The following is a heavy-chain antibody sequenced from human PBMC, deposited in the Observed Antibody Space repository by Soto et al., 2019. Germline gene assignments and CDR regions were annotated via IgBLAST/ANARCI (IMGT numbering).Heavy chain of an antibody. CDR1: GFTFSSYG. CDR2: ISYDGSNK. D-gene: IGHD3-22*01. V-gene: IGHV3-30*03. J-gene: IGHJ4*02. Sequence: GGSLRLSCAASGFTFSSYGMHWVRQAPGKGLEWVAVISYDGSNKYYADSVKGRFTISRDNSKNTLYLQMNSLKTEDTAVYYCTTERYYYDSSGPTFDYWGQGTLVTVSS. CDR3: TTERYYYDSSGPTFDY.